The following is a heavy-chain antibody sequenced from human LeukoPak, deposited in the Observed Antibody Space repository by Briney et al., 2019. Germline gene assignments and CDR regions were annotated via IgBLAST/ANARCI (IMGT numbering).Heavy chain of an antibody. Sequence: QAGGSLRLSCAVSGFTFDDYAMHRVRQVPGKGLEWVSGINWNSDSIGYADSVKGRFTTSRDNAKNSLYLQMNSLRAEDTAFYYCAINGGGDSGYGNFDYWGQGTLVTVSS. D-gene: IGHD5-12*01. J-gene: IGHJ4*02. CDR1: GFTFDDYA. CDR2: INWNSDSI. V-gene: IGHV3-9*01. CDR3: AINGGGDSGYGNFDY.